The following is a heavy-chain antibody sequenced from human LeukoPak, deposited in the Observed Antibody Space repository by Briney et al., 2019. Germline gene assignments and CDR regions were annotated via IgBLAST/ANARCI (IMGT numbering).Heavy chain of an antibody. CDR3: ALLAVASDFDY. Sequence: TGESLRLSCAVSGFPFSIYEMNWVRQAPGKGLEWVSNIGSSGTTIYYADSVKGRFSISRDNAKSSLYLQMNSLRVEDTAVYYCALLAVASDFDYWGQGALVTVSS. V-gene: IGHV3-48*03. CDR1: GFPFSIYE. J-gene: IGHJ4*02. D-gene: IGHD6-19*01. CDR2: IGSSGTTI.